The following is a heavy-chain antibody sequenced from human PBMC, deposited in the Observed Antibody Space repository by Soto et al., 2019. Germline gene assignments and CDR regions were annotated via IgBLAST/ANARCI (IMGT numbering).Heavy chain of an antibody. J-gene: IGHJ6*03. CDR1: GGSISSYY. D-gene: IGHD3-16*01. V-gene: IGHV4-59*01. CDR2: IYYSGST. CDR3: ARGDEDIVEPLTSTSCYYYMDA. Sequence: PSETLSLTCTVSGGSISSYYWRWIRQPPGKGLEWIGYIYYSGSTNYNPSLKSRVTISVDTSKNQFSLQRSSVTHGHTAAYYSARGDEDIVEPLTSTSCYYYMDAWDKKTSMTVSS.